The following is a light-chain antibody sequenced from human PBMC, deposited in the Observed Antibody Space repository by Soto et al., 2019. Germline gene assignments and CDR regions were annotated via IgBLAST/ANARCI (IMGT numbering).Light chain of an antibody. CDR1: TSNIGAGYD. V-gene: IGLV1-40*01. J-gene: IGLJ3*02. CDR3: QSYDNSLSGWV. CDR2: ANI. Sequence: QSVLTQPPSVSGAPGQRVTISCTGSTSNIGAGYDVHWYQQLPGTAPKLLIYANINRPSGVPDRFSGSKSGTSASLAITGLQAEDEADYYCQSYDNSLSGWVFGGGTQLTVL.